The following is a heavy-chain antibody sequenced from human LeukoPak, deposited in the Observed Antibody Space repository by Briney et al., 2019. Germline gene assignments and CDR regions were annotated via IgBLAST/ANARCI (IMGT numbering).Heavy chain of an antibody. V-gene: IGHV3-7*01. CDR3: ARPGYCSGGSCYVAFDI. CDR1: GFTFTSYW. J-gene: IGHJ3*02. D-gene: IGHD2-15*01. CDR2: IKQDGSEK. Sequence: GGSLRLSCAASGFTFTSYWMSWVRQAPGKGLEWVANIKQDGSEKYYVDSVKGRFTISRDNAKNSLYLQMNSLRAEDTAVYYCARPGYCSGGSCYVAFDIWGQGTMVTVSS.